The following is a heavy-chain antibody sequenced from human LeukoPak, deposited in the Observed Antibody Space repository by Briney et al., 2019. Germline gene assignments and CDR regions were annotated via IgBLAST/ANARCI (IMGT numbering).Heavy chain of an antibody. Sequence: SQTLSLTCTVSGASISRGGFFWSWVHQHPGKALEWIGYINYSGTTFRNPSLQSRVSISVDTSKNQFSLNVTSMTVADTAVYFCAKDQSGGLDYWGQGVLVTVSS. CDR1: GASISRGGFF. V-gene: IGHV4-31*03. J-gene: IGHJ4*02. D-gene: IGHD3-10*01. CDR2: INYSGTT. CDR3: AKDQSGGLDY.